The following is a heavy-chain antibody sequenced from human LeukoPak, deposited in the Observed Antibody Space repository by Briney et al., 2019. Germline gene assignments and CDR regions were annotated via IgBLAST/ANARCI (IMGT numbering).Heavy chain of an antibody. Sequence: SSVKVSCKASGYTFTGYYMHWVRQAPGQGLEWMGWINPNSGGTNYVQKFQGRLTMNRDTSISTAYIELNEQTSGYTAGYYCASLGYCSSTSCPQGYWGQGTLVTVSS. CDR3: ASLGYCSSTSCPQGY. D-gene: IGHD2-2*01. CDR1: GYTFTGYY. V-gene: IGHV1-2*02. J-gene: IGHJ4*02. CDR2: INPNSGGT.